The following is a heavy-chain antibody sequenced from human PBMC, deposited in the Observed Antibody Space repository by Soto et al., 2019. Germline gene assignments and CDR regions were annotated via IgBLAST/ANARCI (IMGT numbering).Heavy chain of an antibody. CDR2: INHSGST. Sequence: PSETLSLTCAVHGGSFSGYYWSWIRQPPGKGLEWIGEINHSGSTNYNPSLKSRVTISVDTSKNQFSLKLSSVTAADTAVYYCARDSREWLRSYYYYYGMDVWGQGTTVTVSS. CDR3: ARDSREWLRSYYYYYGMDV. CDR1: GGSFSGYY. D-gene: IGHD5-12*01. V-gene: IGHV4-34*01. J-gene: IGHJ6*02.